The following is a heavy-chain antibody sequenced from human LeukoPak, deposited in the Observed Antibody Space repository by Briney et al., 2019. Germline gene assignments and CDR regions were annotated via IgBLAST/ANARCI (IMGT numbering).Heavy chain of an antibody. J-gene: IGHJ4*02. D-gene: IGHD6-13*01. Sequence: ASVKVSCRASGYTFTRYIMHWVRQAPGQRLEWMGWINAGNGNTKYSQKFQGRVTMTRDTSASTAYMDLSSLRSEDTAVYYCARGRDISSSWYFDYWGQGTLVTVSS. CDR2: INAGNGNT. CDR3: ARGRDISSSWYFDY. V-gene: IGHV1-3*01. CDR1: GYTFTRYI.